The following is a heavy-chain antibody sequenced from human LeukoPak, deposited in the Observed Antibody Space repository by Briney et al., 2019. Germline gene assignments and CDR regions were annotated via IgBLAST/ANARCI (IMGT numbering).Heavy chain of an antibody. CDR1: GYTFTGYY. V-gene: IGHV1-2*04. CDR3: ARPSRGYSYGQSRTFDY. D-gene: IGHD5-18*01. CDR2: INPNSGGT. Sequence: ASVKVSCKASGYTFTGYYMHWVRQAPGQGLEWMGWINPNSGGTNYAQKFQGWVTMTRDTSISTAYMELSSLRSEDTAVYYCARPSRGYSYGQSRTFDYWGQGTLVTVSS. J-gene: IGHJ4*02.